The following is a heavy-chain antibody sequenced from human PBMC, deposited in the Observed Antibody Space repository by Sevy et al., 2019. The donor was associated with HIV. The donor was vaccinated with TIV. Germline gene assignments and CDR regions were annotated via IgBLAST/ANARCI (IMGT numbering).Heavy chain of an antibody. D-gene: IGHD3-10*01. CDR2: IRYDGSNK. CDR1: GFTFSSYG. J-gene: IGHJ6*02. Sequence: GGSLRLSCAASGFTFSSYGMHWVRQAPGKGLEWVAFIRYDGSNKYYADSVKGRFTISRDNSKNTLYLQMNSLRAEDTAVYYCAKVLTMGQGVIMVGYYYGMDVWGQGTTVTVSS. CDR3: AKVLTMGQGVIMVGYYYGMDV. V-gene: IGHV3-30*02.